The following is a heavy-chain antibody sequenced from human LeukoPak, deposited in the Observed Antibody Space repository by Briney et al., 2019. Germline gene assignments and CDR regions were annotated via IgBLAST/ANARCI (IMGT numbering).Heavy chain of an antibody. D-gene: IGHD2-15*01. CDR2: TYYSGST. Sequence: PSETLSLTCTVSGGSLSSYYWSWIRQPPGKGLEWIGYTYYSGSTNYNPSLKSRVTISVDTSKNQFSLKLSSVTAADTAVYYCARDTSPRIFRFDPWGQGTLVTVSS. J-gene: IGHJ5*02. V-gene: IGHV4-59*01. CDR1: GGSLSSYY. CDR3: ARDTSPRIFRFDP.